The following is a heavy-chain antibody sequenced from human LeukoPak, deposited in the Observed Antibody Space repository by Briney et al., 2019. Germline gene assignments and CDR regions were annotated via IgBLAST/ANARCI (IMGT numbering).Heavy chain of an antibody. CDR1: GRSIDNYY. J-gene: IGHJ4*02. D-gene: IGHD3-3*01. CDR2: IFYNGRT. V-gene: IGHV4-59*08. CDR3: ARHDFWSGFDY. Sequence: AETLSLTCTVSGRSIDNYYWGWIRQSPGKGLEYIAYIFYNGRTNYNLSLKSRVTISVDTSKNQFSLKLNYVTAADTAVYYCARHDFWSGFDYWGQGALVTVST.